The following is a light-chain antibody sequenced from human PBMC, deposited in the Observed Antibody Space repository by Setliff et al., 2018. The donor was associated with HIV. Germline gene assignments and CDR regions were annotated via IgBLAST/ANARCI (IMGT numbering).Light chain of an antibody. V-gene: IGLV2-8*01. CDR3: SSYAGSNNV. CDR2: EVS. CDR1: SSDVGGYNY. Sequence: ALTQPPSASGSPGQSVTISCTGTSSDVGGYNYVSRYQQHPGKAPKLMIYEVSKRPSGVPDRFSGSKSGNTASLTVSGLQAEDEADYYCSSYAGSNNVFGTGTKVTVL. J-gene: IGLJ1*01.